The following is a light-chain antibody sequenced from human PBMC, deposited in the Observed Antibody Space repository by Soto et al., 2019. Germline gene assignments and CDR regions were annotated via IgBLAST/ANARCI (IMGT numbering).Light chain of an antibody. CDR3: LQYNSYWT. CDR2: KAS. Sequence: DIQMTQSPSTLAASVGDRVTITCRASQSISSWLAWYQQKPGKAPKLLIYKASSLESGVPSRFSGSGSGTEFTLTISSLQPDDYATYFCLQYNSYWTFGQGTKVEIK. J-gene: IGKJ1*01. V-gene: IGKV1-5*03. CDR1: QSISSW.